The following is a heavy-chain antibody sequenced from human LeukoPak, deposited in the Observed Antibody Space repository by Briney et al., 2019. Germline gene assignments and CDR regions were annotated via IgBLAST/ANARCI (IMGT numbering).Heavy chain of an antibody. CDR3: ARANINYGSGGYPYYFDY. CDR1: GGSISSGGYS. D-gene: IGHD3-10*01. CDR2: IYYSGST. J-gene: IGHJ4*02. V-gene: IGHV4-61*08. Sequence: PSQTLSLTCAVSGGSISSGGYSWSWIRQPPGKGLEWIGYIYYSGSTNYNPSLKSRVTISVDTSKSQFSLKLTSVTAADTAVYHCARANINYGSGGYPYYFDYWGQGTLVTVSS.